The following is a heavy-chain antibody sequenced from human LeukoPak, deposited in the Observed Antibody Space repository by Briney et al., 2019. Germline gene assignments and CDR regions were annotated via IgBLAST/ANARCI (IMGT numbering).Heavy chain of an antibody. D-gene: IGHD3-10*01. CDR1: GGSISSYY. CDR2: IYYSGST. V-gene: IGHV4-39*07. CDR3: ASGSGYNWFDP. Sequence: SETLSLTCTVSGGSISSYYWGWIRQPPGKGLEWIGSIYYSGSTYYNPSLKSRVTISVDTSKSQFSLKLSSVTAADTAVYYCASGSGYNWFDPWGQGTLVTVSS. J-gene: IGHJ5*02.